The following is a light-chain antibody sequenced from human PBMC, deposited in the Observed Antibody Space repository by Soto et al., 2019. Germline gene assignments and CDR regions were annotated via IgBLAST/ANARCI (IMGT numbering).Light chain of an antibody. J-gene: IGKJ1*01. CDR1: QSISSR. CDR3: QYYNSFAWT. V-gene: IGKV1-5*01. CDR2: EAS. Sequence: DIQMPQSPPTLSASVGDRATITCRVSQSISSRLAWYQQKPGKAPKLLIYEASDLGSGVPSRFSGSGSGTEFTLTISSLQPDDFVTYYCQYYNSFAWTFGQGTKVEI.